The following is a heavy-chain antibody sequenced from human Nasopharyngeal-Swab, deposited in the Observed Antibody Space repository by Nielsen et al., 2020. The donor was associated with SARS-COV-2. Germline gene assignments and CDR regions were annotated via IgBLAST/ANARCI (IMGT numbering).Heavy chain of an antibody. V-gene: IGHV4-4*02. CDR1: GGSISSSNW. Sequence: SETLSLTCAVSGGSISSSNWWSWVRQPPGKGLEWIGEIYHSGSTNYNPSLKSRVTISVDESKNQFPLKLSSVTAADTAVYFCARDVVGATTTDAFDIWGQGTMVTVSS. CDR3: ARDVVGATTTDAFDI. D-gene: IGHD1-26*01. CDR2: IYHSGST. J-gene: IGHJ3*02.